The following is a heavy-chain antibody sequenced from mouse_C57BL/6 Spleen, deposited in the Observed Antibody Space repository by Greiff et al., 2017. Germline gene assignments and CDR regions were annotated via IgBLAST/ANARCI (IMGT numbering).Heavy chain of an antibody. Sequence: VQLQQPGAELVRPGSSVKLSCKASGYTFTSYWMHWVKQRPIQGLEWIGNIDPSDSETHYNQKFKDKATLTVDKSSSTAYMQLSSLTSEDSAVYYCARKWDTTVVATTVPLDVWGTGTTVTVSS. J-gene: IGHJ1*03. D-gene: IGHD1-1*01. CDR3: ARKWDTTVVATTVPLDV. CDR1: GYTFTSYW. V-gene: IGHV1-52*01. CDR2: IDPSDSET.